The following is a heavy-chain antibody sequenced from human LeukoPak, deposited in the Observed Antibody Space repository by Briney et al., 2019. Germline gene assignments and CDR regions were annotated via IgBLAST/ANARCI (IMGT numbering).Heavy chain of an antibody. CDR1: GFTFSSYS. CDR3: AREWDNAPFDY. J-gene: IGHJ4*02. V-gene: IGHV3-21*01. D-gene: IGHD1/OR15-1a*01. Sequence: GGSLRLSCAASGFTFSSYSMNWVRQAPGKGLEWVSSISSSSYIYYADSVKGRFTISRDNAKNSLYLQMNSLRAEDTAVYYCAREWDNAPFDYWGQGTLVTVSS. CDR2: ISSSSYI.